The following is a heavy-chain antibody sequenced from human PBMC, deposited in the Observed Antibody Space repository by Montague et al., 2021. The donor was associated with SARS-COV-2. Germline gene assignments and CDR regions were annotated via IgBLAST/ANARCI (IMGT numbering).Heavy chain of an antibody. Sequence: CAISGDSVWSNTAAWNWIRQSSSGGLEWLGRTNYRSKWTSDYATXVEGRISIDPGTSKNQFFLHLRSVTPEDTGVYYCVRDTGSAQAGFDAWGQGTLVTVSS. CDR3: VRDTGSAQAGFDA. V-gene: IGHV6-1*01. CDR2: TNYRSKWTS. D-gene: IGHD4-17*01. CDR1: GDSVWSNTAA. J-gene: IGHJ4*02.